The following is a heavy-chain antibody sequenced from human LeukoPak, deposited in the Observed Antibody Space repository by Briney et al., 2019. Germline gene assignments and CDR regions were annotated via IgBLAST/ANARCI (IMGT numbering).Heavy chain of an antibody. J-gene: IGHJ6*02. CDR3: ARGGIVGPTSYFYYGMDV. CDR2: ISYDGSNK. Sequence: GGSLRLSCAASGFTFSSYAMHWVRQAPGKGLEWVAVISYDGSNKYYADSVKGRFTISRDNSKNTLYLQMNSLRAEDTAVYYCARGGIVGPTSYFYYGMDVWGQGTTVTVSS. V-gene: IGHV3-30-3*01. D-gene: IGHD1-26*01. CDR1: GFTFSSYA.